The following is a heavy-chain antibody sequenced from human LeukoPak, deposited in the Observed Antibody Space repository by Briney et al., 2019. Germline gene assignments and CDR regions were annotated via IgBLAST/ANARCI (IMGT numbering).Heavy chain of an antibody. CDR2: INPNSGGT. CDR1: GYAFTGYY. J-gene: IGHJ5*02. V-gene: IGHV1-2*02. D-gene: IGHD3-10*01. Sequence: GASVKVSCKASGYAFTGYYMHWVRQAPGQGLGWMGWINPNSGGTNYAQKFQGRVTMTTDTSTSTAYMELRSLRSDDTAVYYCARDRSPGGSRSRSNWFDPWGQGTLVTVSS. CDR3: ARDRSPGGSRSRSNWFDP.